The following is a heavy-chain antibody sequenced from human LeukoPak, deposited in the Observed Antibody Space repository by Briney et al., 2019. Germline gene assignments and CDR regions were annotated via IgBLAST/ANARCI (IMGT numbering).Heavy chain of an antibody. CDR1: GYTFTSYG. D-gene: IGHD1-26*01. CDR2: ISAYNGNT. CDR3: ARVESSSGWYAGFMVVGATTFFYFDY. J-gene: IGHJ4*02. Sequence: GASVKVSCKASGYTFTSYGISWVRQAPGQGLEWMGWISAYNGNTNYAQKLQGRVTMTTDTSTSTAYMELRSLRPDDTAVYYCARVESSSGWYAGFMVVGATTFFYFDYWGQGTLVTVSS. V-gene: IGHV1-18*01.